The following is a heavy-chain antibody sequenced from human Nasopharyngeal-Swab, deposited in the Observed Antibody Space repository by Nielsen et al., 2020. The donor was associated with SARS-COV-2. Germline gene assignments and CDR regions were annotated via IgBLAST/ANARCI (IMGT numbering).Heavy chain of an antibody. D-gene: IGHD4-17*01. J-gene: IGHJ4*02. CDR3: ARQRPGDYEDY. CDR2: IYYSGST. V-gene: IGHV4-59*08. Sequence: CIRRSPGKGLEWIGYIYYSGSTNYNPSLKSRVTISVDTSKNQFSLKLSSVTAADTAVYYCARQRPGDYEDYWGQGTLVTVSS.